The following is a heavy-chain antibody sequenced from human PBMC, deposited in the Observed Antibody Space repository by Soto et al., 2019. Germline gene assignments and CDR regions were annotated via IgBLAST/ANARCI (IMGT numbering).Heavy chain of an antibody. D-gene: IGHD3-3*01. J-gene: IGHJ6*02. CDR1: GFTFSDYY. CDR3: ARDHVDTIFGVYGGMDV. CDR2: ISSSGSTI. V-gene: IGHV3-11*01. Sequence: LRLSCAASGFTFSDYYMSWIRQAPGKGLEWVSYISSSGSTIYYADSVKGRFTISRDSAKNSLYLQMNSLRAEDTAVYYCARDHVDTIFGVYGGMDVWGQGTTVTVSS.